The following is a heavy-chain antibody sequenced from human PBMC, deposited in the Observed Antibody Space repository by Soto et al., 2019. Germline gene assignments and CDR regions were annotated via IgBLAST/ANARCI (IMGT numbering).Heavy chain of an antibody. Sequence: QVQLVQSGAEVKKPGASVKVSCKASGYTFTSYGISWVRQAPGQGLEWMGWISAYNGNTNYAQKLQDRVTMTTDTSTSTAYMELRSLRSDDTAVYYCARDIVVVPAAMGRDYYFDYWGQGTLVTVSS. J-gene: IGHJ4*02. CDR2: ISAYNGNT. CDR1: GYTFTSYG. D-gene: IGHD2-2*01. CDR3: ARDIVVVPAAMGRDYYFDY. V-gene: IGHV1-18*01.